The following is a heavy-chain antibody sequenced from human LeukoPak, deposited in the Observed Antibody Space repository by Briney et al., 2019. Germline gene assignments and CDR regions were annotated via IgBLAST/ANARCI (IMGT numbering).Heavy chain of an antibody. D-gene: IGHD6-13*01. Sequence: GGSLRLSCAASGFTFSSYGMHWVRQAPGKGLEWVAVIWYDGSNKYYADSGKGRFTISRDNSKNTLYLQMNSLRAEDTAVYYCARGYSSWAYFDYWGQGTLVTVSS. CDR2: IWYDGSNK. V-gene: IGHV3-33*01. CDR3: ARGYSSWAYFDY. CDR1: GFTFSSYG. J-gene: IGHJ4*02.